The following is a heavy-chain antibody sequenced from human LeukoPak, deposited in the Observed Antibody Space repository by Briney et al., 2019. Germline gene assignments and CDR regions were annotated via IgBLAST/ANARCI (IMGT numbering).Heavy chain of an antibody. J-gene: IGHJ4*02. Sequence: KPGGSLRLSCAASGSTFSSYSMNWVRQAPGKGLEWVSSISSSSTYIYYADSVKGRLTISRDNAKNSLYLQMNSLRAEDTAVYYCARGCSSTSCLDYWGQGTLVTVSS. CDR1: GSTFSSYS. D-gene: IGHD2-2*01. CDR3: ARGCSSTSCLDY. V-gene: IGHV3-21*01. CDR2: ISSSSTYI.